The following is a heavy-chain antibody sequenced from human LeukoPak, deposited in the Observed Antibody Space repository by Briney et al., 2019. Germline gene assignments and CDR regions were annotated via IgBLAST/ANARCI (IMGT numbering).Heavy chain of an antibody. Sequence: PGRSLRLSCAASGFTFSSYAMHWVRQAPGKGLEWVSSISSSSSYIYYADSVKGRFTISRDNAKNSLYLQMNSLRAEDTAVYYCARVRGRNWFDPWGQGTLVTVSS. CDR2: ISSSSSYI. J-gene: IGHJ5*02. V-gene: IGHV3-21*01. CDR1: GFTFSSYA. CDR3: ARVRGRNWFDP. D-gene: IGHD3-10*01.